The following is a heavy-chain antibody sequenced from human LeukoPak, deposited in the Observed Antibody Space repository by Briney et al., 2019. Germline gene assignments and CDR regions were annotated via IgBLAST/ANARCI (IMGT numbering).Heavy chain of an antibody. CDR2: ISSSGSTI. CDR1: GFTFSSYE. D-gene: IGHD1-26*01. J-gene: IGHJ1*01. V-gene: IGHV3-48*03. CDR3: ARELIVGVAEYFQH. Sequence: GGSLRLSCAASGFTFSSYEMNWVRQAPGKGLEWVSYISSSGSTIYYADSVEGRFTISRDNAKNSLYLQMNSLRAEDTAVYYCARELIVGVAEYFQHWGQGTLVTVSS.